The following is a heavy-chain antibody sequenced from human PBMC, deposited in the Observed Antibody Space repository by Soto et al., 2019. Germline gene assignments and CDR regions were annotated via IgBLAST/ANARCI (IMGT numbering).Heavy chain of an antibody. J-gene: IGHJ6*02. CDR2: INSDGSST. V-gene: IGHV3-74*01. CDR1: GITFSSYW. D-gene: IGHD3-3*01. Sequence: GSLRLSCAASGITFSSYWMHWVRPAPGKGLVWVSRINSDGSSTSYADSVKGRFTISRDNAKNTLYLQMNSLRAEDTAVYYCARGGYDFWGYYYYRMDVWGQGTTVTVSS. CDR3: ARGGYDFWGYYYYRMDV.